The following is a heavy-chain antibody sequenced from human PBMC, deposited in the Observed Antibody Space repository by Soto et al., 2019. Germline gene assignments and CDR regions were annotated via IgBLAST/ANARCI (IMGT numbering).Heavy chain of an antibody. V-gene: IGHV3-30*18. CDR2: ISYDGSNK. CDR1: GFTFGSYG. CDR3: AKEGGGFGELLYYYYGMDV. J-gene: IGHJ6*02. Sequence: AGGSLRLSCAASGFTFGSYGMHWVRQAPGKGLEWVAVISYDGSNKYYADSVKGRFTISRDNSKNTLYLQMNSLRAEDTAVYYCAKEGGGFGELLYYYYGMDVWGQGTTVTVSS. D-gene: IGHD3-10*01.